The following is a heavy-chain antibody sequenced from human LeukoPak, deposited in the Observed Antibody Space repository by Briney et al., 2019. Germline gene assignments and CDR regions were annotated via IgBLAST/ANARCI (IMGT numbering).Heavy chain of an antibody. Sequence: SETLSLTCAVSGGLIGSGGYCWWWVRQPPGKGLEWIGYVVTTGTTYYNPSLNSRLTISLDVSKNQLSLKLRSVTAADTAVYFCVRGVTRGYIYADWGQGTLVTVSS. CDR2: VVTTGTT. D-gene: IGHD5-18*01. V-gene: IGHV4-30-4*07. CDR3: VRGVTRGYIYAD. CDR1: GGLIGSGGYC. J-gene: IGHJ4*02.